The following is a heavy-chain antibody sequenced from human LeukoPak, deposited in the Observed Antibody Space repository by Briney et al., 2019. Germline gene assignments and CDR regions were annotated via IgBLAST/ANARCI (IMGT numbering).Heavy chain of an antibody. Sequence: PGGSLRLSCAASGFTFSSYTMNWVRQAPGKGLEWVSSISSSSSYIFYADSVKGRFTISRDNAKNSLYLQMNSLRAEDTAVYYCAKDRTVTTSYWGQGTLVTVSS. V-gene: IGHV3-21*04. D-gene: IGHD4-17*01. CDR2: ISSSSSYI. CDR3: AKDRTVTTSY. J-gene: IGHJ4*02. CDR1: GFTFSSYT.